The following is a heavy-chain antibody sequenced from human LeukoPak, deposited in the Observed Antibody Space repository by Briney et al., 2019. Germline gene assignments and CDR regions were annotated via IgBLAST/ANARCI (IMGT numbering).Heavy chain of an antibody. V-gene: IGHV4-39*01. J-gene: IGHJ4*02. Sequence: SETLSLTCTVSGGSISSSSYYWGWIRQPPEKGLEWIGSIYYSGSTYYNPSLKSRVTISVDTSKNQFSLKLCSVTTADTAVYYCASSYDFWSGLLDYWGQGTLVTVSS. CDR2: IYYSGST. CDR1: GGSISSSSYY. D-gene: IGHD3-3*01. CDR3: ASSYDFWSGLLDY.